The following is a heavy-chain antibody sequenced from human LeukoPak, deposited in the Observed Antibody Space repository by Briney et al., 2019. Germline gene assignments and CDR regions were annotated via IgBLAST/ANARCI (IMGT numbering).Heavy chain of an antibody. Sequence: ASVKVSCKASGYTFTSYDINWVRQAPGQGLEWMGIINPCGGSTSYAQKFQGRVTMTRDTSTSTVYMELSSLRSEDTAVYYCARDAATGTKYYYYMDVWGKGTTVTVSS. D-gene: IGHD1-7*01. CDR2: INPCGGST. V-gene: IGHV1-46*01. J-gene: IGHJ6*03. CDR3: ARDAATGTKYYYYMDV. CDR1: GYTFTSYD.